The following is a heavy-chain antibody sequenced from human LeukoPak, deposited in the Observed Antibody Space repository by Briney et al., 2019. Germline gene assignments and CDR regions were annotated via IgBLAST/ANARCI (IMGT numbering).Heavy chain of an antibody. D-gene: IGHD2-21*01. V-gene: IGHV4-34*01. Sequence: KPSETLSLTCAVYGGSFSGYYWSWIRQPPGKGLEWIGEINHSGSTNYNPSLKSRVTISVDTSKNQFSLKLSSVTAADTAVYYCARGQYGGYRCIDPWGQGTLVTVSS. CDR1: GGSFSGYY. CDR3: ARGQYGGYRCIDP. CDR2: INHSGST. J-gene: IGHJ5*02.